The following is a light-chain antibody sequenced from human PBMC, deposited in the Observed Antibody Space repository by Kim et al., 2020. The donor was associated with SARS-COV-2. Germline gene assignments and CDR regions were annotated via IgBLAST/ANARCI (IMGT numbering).Light chain of an antibody. Sequence: NFMLTQPHSVSESAGKTVTISCTRSSGSIASNYVQWYQQRPGSAPTTVIYEDNQRPSGVPDRFSGSIDSSSNSASLTISGLKTEDEADYYCQSYDSSNQGVFGGGTQLTV. CDR3: QSYDSSNQGV. V-gene: IGLV6-57*04. J-gene: IGLJ2*01. CDR1: SGSIASNY. CDR2: EDN.